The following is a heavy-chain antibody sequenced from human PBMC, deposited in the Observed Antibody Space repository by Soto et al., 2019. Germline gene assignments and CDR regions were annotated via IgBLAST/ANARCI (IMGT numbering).Heavy chain of an antibody. D-gene: IGHD3-10*01. V-gene: IGHV1-69*06. Sequence: QVQLVQSGAEVKKPGSSVKVSCKASGGTLSTYAISWVRQAPGQGLEWMGGIISIFDTVNYAQKFQGRVTITADKSTITAYMELSGLRSEDTAVYYCARDNYGSGSYYSRLYYFDYWGQGTLVTVSS. J-gene: IGHJ4*02. CDR1: GGTLSTYA. CDR2: IISIFDTV. CDR3: ARDNYGSGSYYSRLYYFDY.